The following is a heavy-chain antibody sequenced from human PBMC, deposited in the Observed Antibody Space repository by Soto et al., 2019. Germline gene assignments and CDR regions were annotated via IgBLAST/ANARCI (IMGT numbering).Heavy chain of an antibody. Sequence: GGALRLSCAASGFTLSSYGMSWVRQAPGKGLEWVSAISGSGGSTYYADSVKGRFTISRDNSKNTLYLQMNSLRAEDTAVYYCAKGAYYHGSGSYFPFDYWGQGTLVTVSS. V-gene: IGHV3-23*01. J-gene: IGHJ4*02. D-gene: IGHD3-10*01. CDR2: ISGSGGST. CDR1: GFTLSSYG. CDR3: AKGAYYHGSGSYFPFDY.